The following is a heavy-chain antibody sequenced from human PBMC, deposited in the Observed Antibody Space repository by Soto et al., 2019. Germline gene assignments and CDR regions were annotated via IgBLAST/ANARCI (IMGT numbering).Heavy chain of an antibody. CDR2: INNDGSSA. CDR3: ARDRGYGTPFDY. CDR1: GFTFSSYW. J-gene: IGHJ4*02. V-gene: IGHV3-74*03. Sequence: EVQLVESGGGLVQPGGSLRLSCEASGFTFSSYWIHWVRQAPGKGPVWVSRINNDGSSAKYADSVKGRFTISRDNAKNTLYLQMNSLRAEDTAVYYCARDRGYGTPFDYWGQGTLVTVSS. D-gene: IGHD5-12*01.